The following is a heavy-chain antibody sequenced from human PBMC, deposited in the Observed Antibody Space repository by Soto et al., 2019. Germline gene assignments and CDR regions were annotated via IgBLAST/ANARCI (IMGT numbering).Heavy chain of an antibody. V-gene: IGHV3-74*01. CDR1: GFTFSSYW. CDR3: ARGYGDRYDGNGYLGRH. CDR2: IKSDGSGT. D-gene: IGHD3-22*01. Sequence: EVQLVASGGDLVQPGESLTLSCAASGFTFSSYWMHWVRQAPGKGLVWVSRIKSDGSGTYYADSVKGRLTISRDNAKNTLYLQMNSLRVEDTAVSFCARGYGDRYDGNGYLGRHWGQGTLVTVSS. J-gene: IGHJ4*02.